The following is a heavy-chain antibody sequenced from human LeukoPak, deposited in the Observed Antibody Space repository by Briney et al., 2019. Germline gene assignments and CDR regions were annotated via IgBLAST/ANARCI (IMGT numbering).Heavy chain of an antibody. D-gene: IGHD1-26*01. CDR3: AKDLGWELPAEAY. V-gene: IGHV3-23*01. CDR2: IYGSGVSI. Sequence: GGSLRLSCVASGFTSEKYVMNWVRQAPGKGLEWLATIYGSGVSISYADSVKVRFTISRDNSNNTLYLQMNSLRAEDTAMYFCAKDLGWELPAEAYWGQGVLVTVSS. CDR1: GFTSEKYV. J-gene: IGHJ4*02.